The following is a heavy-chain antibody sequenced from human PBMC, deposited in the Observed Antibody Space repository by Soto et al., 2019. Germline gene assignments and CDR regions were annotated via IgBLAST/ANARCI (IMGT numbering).Heavy chain of an antibody. CDR3: ARSGFYWYFDL. V-gene: IGHV5-51*01. CDR1: GYNFGNSW. CDR2: IYPGTSDT. J-gene: IGHJ2*01. Sequence: PGESLKVSCKGFGYNFGNSWIGCVRQMPGQGLEWMGIIYPGTSDTRYSLSFQCQVIISADKSISTVFRQWNRLKASDTATYFCARSGFYWYFDLWGRGTLVTVFS. D-gene: IGHD5-12*01.